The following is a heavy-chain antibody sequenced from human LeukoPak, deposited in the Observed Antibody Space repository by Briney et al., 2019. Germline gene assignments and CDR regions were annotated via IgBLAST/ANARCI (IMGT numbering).Heavy chain of an antibody. CDR2: IYTSGST. J-gene: IGHJ5*02. CDR3: ARDSSRLPQRGGWFDP. CDR1: GGSIASYY. D-gene: IGHD6-13*01. Sequence: PSETLSLTCTVSGGSIASYYWSWIRQPAGKGLEWIGRIYTSGSTNYNPSLKSRVTMSVDTSRNQFSLKLSSVTPADRPGYYCARDSSRLPQRGGWFDPWGQGTLVTVSS. V-gene: IGHV4-4*07.